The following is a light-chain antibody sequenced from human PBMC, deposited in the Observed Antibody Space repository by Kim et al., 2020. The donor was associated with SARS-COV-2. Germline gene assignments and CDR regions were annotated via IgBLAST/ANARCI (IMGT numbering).Light chain of an antibody. CDR1: SSDVGNYNY. CDR3: SSYTSSSTVV. V-gene: IGLV2-14*03. J-gene: IGLJ3*02. Sequence: QSALTQPASVSGSPGQSITISCTGTSSDVGNYNYVSWYQQHPGKAPKLMIYDVSNRPSGVSIRFSGSKSGNTASLTISGLQAEDEAHYYCSSYTSSSTVVFGGGTQLTVL. CDR2: DVS.